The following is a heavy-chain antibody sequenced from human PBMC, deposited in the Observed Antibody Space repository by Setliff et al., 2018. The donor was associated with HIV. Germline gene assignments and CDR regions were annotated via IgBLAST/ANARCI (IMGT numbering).Heavy chain of an antibody. CDR1: GYTFTSYG. CDR3: AGSILTGYYTFGADY. V-gene: IGHV1-18*01. D-gene: IGHD3-9*01. CDR2: ISAYSGNT. J-gene: IGHJ4*02. Sequence: ASVKVSCKASGYTFTSYGISWVRQAPGQGLEWMGWISAYSGNTNYAQKLQGRVTMTTDTSTSTAYMELSSLRSEDTALYYCAGSILTGYYTFGADYWGQGTLVTVSS.